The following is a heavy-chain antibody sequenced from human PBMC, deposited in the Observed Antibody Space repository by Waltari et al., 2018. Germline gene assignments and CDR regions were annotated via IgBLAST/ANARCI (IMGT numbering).Heavy chain of an antibody. J-gene: IGHJ4*02. CDR2: TDYRSKQDN. CDR1: GVSVSSHIAA. V-gene: IGHV6-1*01. CDR3: ARDLGWSREFLDY. Sequence: QVQLQQSGPGLVKPSQTLSLTCAISGVSVSSHIAAWNWIKQSPSRGLVWEGRTDYRSKQDNDYALSVKSRITSDPDTSTNQFSLQLNSVTPEDTAVYYCARDLGWSREFLDYWGQGTLVTVSS. D-gene: IGHD1-26*01.